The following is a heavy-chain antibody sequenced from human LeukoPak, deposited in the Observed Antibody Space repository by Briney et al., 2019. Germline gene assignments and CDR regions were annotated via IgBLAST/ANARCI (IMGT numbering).Heavy chain of an antibody. CDR1: GFTFSESW. J-gene: IGHJ6*02. CDR3: ATYINWVAGDV. Sequence: GRSLRLSCAASGFTFSESWMTWVRQVPGQGLEWVAHINHEGGGIQYVDSVKGRFTISRDNAKGSVYLQMNSLRAEDTAIFHCATYINWVAGDVWGQGTTVIVSS. CDR2: INHEGGGI. D-gene: IGHD1-1*01. V-gene: IGHV3-7*01.